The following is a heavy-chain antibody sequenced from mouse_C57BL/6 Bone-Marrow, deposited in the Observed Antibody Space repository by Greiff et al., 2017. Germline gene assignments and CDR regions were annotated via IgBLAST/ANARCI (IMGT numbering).Heavy chain of an antibody. Sequence: QVQLQQPGAELVRPGTSVKLSCKASGYTFTSYWMHWVKQRPGQGLEWIGVIDPSDSYTNYNQKFKGKATLTVDTSSSTAYMQLSSLTSEDSAVYYCARESIGGFGGQGTTLTVTA. J-gene: IGHJ2*01. D-gene: IGHD2-10*02. CDR3: ARESIGGF. CDR1: GYTFTSYW. CDR2: IDPSDSYT. V-gene: IGHV1-59*01.